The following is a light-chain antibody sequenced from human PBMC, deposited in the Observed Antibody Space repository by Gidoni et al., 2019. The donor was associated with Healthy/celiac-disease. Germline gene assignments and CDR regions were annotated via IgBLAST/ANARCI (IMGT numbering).Light chain of an antibody. J-gene: IGLJ2*01. Sequence: QSVLTQPPSASGTPGQGVTISCSGSSSNIGSNYLYWYQQLPGTAPKLLIDRNNQRPSGVPDRFSGSKSGTSASLAISGLRSEDEADYYCAAWDDSLSGVVFGGGTKLTVL. V-gene: IGLV1-47*01. CDR2: RNN. CDR1: SSNIGSNY. CDR3: AAWDDSLSGVV.